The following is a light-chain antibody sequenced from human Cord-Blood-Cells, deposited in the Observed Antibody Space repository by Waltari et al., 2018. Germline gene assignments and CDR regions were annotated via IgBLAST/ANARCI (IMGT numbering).Light chain of an antibody. Sequence: SYELTQPPPVSVSPGQPASITCPGDTVGAHTACWYQQKPGQSPVLVIYQDSKRTSGIPERFSGANSGNTATLTISGTQAMDEADYYCQAWDSSTAVFGGGTKLTVL. J-gene: IGLJ3*02. CDR1: TVGAHT. V-gene: IGLV3-1*01. CDR2: QDS. CDR3: QAWDSSTAV.